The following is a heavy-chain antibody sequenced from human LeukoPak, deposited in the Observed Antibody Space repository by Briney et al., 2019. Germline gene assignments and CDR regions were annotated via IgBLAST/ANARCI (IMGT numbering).Heavy chain of an antibody. J-gene: IGHJ4*02. Sequence: GGSLRLSCAASGFTFSSYAMSWVRQAPGKGLEWVSAISGSGGSTYYADSVKGRFTISRDNSKNTLYLQMNSLRAEDTAVYYCAKDSSPLGELLYPDYFDYWGQGTLVTVSS. CDR3: AKDSSPLGELLYPDYFDY. D-gene: IGHD3-10*01. CDR1: GFTFSSYA. V-gene: IGHV3-23*01. CDR2: ISGSGGST.